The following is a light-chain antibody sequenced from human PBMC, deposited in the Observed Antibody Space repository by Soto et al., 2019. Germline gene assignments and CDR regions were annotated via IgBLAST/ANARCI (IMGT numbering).Light chain of an antibody. CDR1: QSVGSN. J-gene: IGKJ1*01. V-gene: IGKV3-15*01. Sequence: EIVMTQSPATLSVSPGERATLSCRASQSVGSNLAWYQQKPGQAPMLLIYGASTRATGIPARFSCSGSRTEFTLTISRLQSEDFAIYFCQQYNNWPPDRTFGQGTQVEIK. CDR2: GAS. CDR3: QQYNNWPPDRT.